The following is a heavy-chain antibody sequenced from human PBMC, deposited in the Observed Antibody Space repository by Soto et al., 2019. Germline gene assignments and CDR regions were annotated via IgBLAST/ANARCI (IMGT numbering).Heavy chain of an antibody. CDR3: AKSQEIGTHFLDS. Sequence: GGSLRLSCEASGFTFSGFDMHWVRQPTGKGLEWVSSIGTAGDTYYAVSVKGRFTISRDNAKNSLSLQMNSLRAGDMAVYFCAKSQEIGTHFLDSWGQGTQVTVSS. D-gene: IGHD6-13*01. J-gene: IGHJ4*02. CDR1: GFTFSGFD. V-gene: IGHV3-13*01. CDR2: IGTAGDT.